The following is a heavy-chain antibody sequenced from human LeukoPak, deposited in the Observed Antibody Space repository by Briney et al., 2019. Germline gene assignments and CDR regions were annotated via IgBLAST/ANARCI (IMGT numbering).Heavy chain of an antibody. CDR2: KSSSSSYI. CDR1: GFTFSSSS. CDR3: ATSDDLWSGMDN. J-gene: IGHJ4*02. V-gene: IGHV3-21*01. Sequence: GGSLRLSCAVSGFTFSSSSMNWVRQARGKGLEWVSSKSSSSSYIYYADSVKGRFTISRDNAKNSLYLQMDSLRAEDTAVYYCATSDDLWSGMDNWGQGTLVSVSS. D-gene: IGHD3-3*01.